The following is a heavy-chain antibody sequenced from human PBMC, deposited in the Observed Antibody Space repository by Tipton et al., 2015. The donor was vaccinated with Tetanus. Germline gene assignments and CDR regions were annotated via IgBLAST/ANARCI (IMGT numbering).Heavy chain of an antibody. J-gene: IGHJ3*02. CDR3: ARAPKLGPAFDI. D-gene: IGHD6-13*01. CDR1: GGSISSGGYY. CDR2: IYYSGST. Sequence: TLSLTCTVSGGSISSGGYYWSWIRQHPGKGLEWIGYIYYSGSTYYNPSLKSRVTISVDTSKNQFSLKLSSVTAADTAVYYCARAPKLGPAFDIWGQGTMVTVSS. V-gene: IGHV4-31*03.